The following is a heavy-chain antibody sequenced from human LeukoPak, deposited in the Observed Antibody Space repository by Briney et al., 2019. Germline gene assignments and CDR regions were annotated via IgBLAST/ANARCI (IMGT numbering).Heavy chain of an antibody. CDR3: ASVKGFGELLPFDY. D-gene: IGHD3-10*01. V-gene: IGHV3-23*01. CDR2: ISGSGGST. J-gene: IGHJ4*02. Sequence: GGSLRLSCAASGFTFSSYAMSWVRQAPGKGLEWVSAISGSGGSTYYADSVKGRFTISRDNSKNTLYLQMNSLRAEDTAVYYCASVKGFGELLPFDYWGQGTLVTVSS. CDR1: GFTFSSYA.